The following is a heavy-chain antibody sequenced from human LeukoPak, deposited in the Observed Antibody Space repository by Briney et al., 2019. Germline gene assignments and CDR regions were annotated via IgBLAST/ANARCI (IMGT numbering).Heavy chain of an antibody. Sequence: MSSETLSLTCTVSGGSISSGDYYWSWIRQPPGKGLEWIGSINYSGSTYYNPSLKSRVTISVDTSKNQFSLKLSSVTAADTAVYYCARTVEGNWGQGILVTVSS. CDR3: ARTVEGN. V-gene: IGHV4-39*01. CDR1: GGSISSGDYY. J-gene: IGHJ4*02. D-gene: IGHD4-17*01. CDR2: INYSGST.